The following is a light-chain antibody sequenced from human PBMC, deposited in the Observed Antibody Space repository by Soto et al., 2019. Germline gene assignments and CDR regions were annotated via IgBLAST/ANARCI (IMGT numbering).Light chain of an antibody. CDR1: QSLGGN. CDR2: RAS. J-gene: IGKJ1*01. V-gene: IGKV3-15*01. Sequence: EIVMTQSPATLAGSPGETVTLSCRASQSLGGNLAWYQQKPGQAPRLLIFRASTRATGVPARFSGRGSGTEFTLTISGLQSEEFAVYYCQQYSKWPPWTCGPGTKVEIK. CDR3: QQYSKWPPWT.